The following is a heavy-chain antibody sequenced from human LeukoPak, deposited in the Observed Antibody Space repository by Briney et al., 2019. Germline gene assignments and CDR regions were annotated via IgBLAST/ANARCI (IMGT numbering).Heavy chain of an antibody. J-gene: IGHJ4*02. CDR3: ARDQEGFDY. V-gene: IGHV1-46*01. CDR1: GYTFTNNY. CDR2: IYPRDGST. Sequence: ASVKVSCKASGYTFTNNYLHWVRQAPGQGLEWMGMIYPRDGSTSYAQNFQGRVTVTRDTSTTTVHMELRGLRSEDTAAYYCARDQEGFDYWGQGTVVTVSS.